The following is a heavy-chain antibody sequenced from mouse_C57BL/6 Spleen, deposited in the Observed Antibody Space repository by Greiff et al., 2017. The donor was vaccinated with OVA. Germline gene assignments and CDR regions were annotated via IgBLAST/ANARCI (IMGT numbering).Heavy chain of an antibody. CDR3: ARAYYSKDYAMDY. D-gene: IGHD2-5*01. V-gene: IGHV1-81*01. CDR1: GYTFTSYG. J-gene: IGHJ4*01. CDR2: IYPRSGNT. Sequence: QVQLKQSGAELARPGASVKLSCKASGYTFTSYGISWVKQRPGQGLEWIGEIYPRSGNTYYNEKFKGKATLPADKSSSTAYMELRSLTSEDSAVYFCARAYYSKDYAMDYWGQGTSVTVSS.